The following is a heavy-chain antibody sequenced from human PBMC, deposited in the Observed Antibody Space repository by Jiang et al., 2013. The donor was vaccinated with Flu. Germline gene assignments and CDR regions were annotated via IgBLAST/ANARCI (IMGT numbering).Heavy chain of an antibody. J-gene: IGHJ5*02. CDR1: GGSISSSSYY. CDR2: ISYSGTT. V-gene: IGHV4-39*01. Sequence: GGSISSSSYYWGWIRQAPRKGLEWIGSISYSGTTYYNPSLKSRVTISVDTSKNQFSLKLSSVTAADTAVYYCARHVRIAAAGTPYNWFDPWGQGTLVTVSS. D-gene: IGHD6-13*01. CDR3: ARHVRIAAAGTPYNWFDP.